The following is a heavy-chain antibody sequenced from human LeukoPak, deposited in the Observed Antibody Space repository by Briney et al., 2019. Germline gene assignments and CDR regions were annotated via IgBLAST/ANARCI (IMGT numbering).Heavy chain of an antibody. CDR1: GFTVSSKY. CDR2: IKQDGSEK. CDR3: ARDLGGYWHY. V-gene: IGHV3-7*01. J-gene: IGHJ4*02. D-gene: IGHD5-18*01. Sequence: GDSLKISCAASGFTVSSKYMSWVRQAPGKGLEWVANIKQDGSEKYYVDSVKGRFTISRDNAKNSLYLQMNSLRAEDTAVYYCARDLGGYWHYWGQGTLVTVSS.